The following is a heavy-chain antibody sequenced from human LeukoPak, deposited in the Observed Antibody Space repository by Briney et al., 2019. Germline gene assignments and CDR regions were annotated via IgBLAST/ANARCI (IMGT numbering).Heavy chain of an antibody. D-gene: IGHD2-15*01. CDR2: IKQDESER. Sequence: GGSLRLSCAASGFTFSNYWMTWVRQAPGKGLEWVANIKQDESERYYVDSVKARFTISRDNTQNSLYLQMNSLRVEDTAVYYCARARTSTSSAGSCYSNWGQGTLVTVSS. CDR3: ARARTSTSSAGSCYSN. V-gene: IGHV3-7*01. J-gene: IGHJ4*02. CDR1: GFTFSNYW.